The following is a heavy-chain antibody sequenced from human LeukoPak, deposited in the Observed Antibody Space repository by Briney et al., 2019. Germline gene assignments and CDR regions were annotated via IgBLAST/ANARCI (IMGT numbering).Heavy chain of an antibody. CDR2: ISSDGSNK. J-gene: IGHJ4*02. Sequence: GGSLRLSCAASGFTFSNYGMHWVRQAPGKGLEWVSVISSDGSNKYYADSVKGRFTISRDNSKNTLYLQMNSLRAEDTAMYYCAKNSGSTALWGQGTLVTVSS. V-gene: IGHV3-30*18. D-gene: IGHD1-26*01. CDR3: AKNSGSTAL. CDR1: GFTFSNYG.